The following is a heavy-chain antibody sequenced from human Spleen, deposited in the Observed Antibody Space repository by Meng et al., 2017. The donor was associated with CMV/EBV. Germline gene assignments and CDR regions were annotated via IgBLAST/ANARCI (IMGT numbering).Heavy chain of an antibody. CDR3: ARDVGFVMRLLEWPISLYGMDV. CDR2: ISAYNGNT. Sequence: ASVKVSCKTSGYTFPTYGINWVRQAPGQGLEWLGWISAYNGNTNYAQRFQGRVTMTTETSTSTAYMELRSLRSDDTTVYYCARDVGFVMRLLEWPISLYGMDVWGQGTSVTVSS. V-gene: IGHV1-18*01. J-gene: IGHJ6*02. CDR1: GYTFPTYG. D-gene: IGHD3-3*01.